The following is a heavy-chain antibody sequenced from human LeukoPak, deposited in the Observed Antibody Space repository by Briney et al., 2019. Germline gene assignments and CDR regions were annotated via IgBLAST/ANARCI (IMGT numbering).Heavy chain of an antibody. Sequence: PSETLSLTCTVSGVSISSSNSYWGWIRQPPGKGLEWLGNIYHSGTTHYNPSLKSRATISVDKSKNQFSLKLNSVTAADTAVYYCAIKPPSGWFGTGWLDPWGQGTLVTVSS. J-gene: IGHJ5*02. CDR3: AIKPPSGWFGTGWLDP. CDR1: GVSISSSNSY. V-gene: IGHV4-61*05. CDR2: IYHSGTT. D-gene: IGHD3-10*01.